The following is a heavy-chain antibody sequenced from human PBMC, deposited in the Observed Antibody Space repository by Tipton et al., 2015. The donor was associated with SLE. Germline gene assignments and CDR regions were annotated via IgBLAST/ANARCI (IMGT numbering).Heavy chain of an antibody. D-gene: IGHD3-3*01. CDR2: IKQDGSEK. CDR3: ARDGDFWSGNDAFDI. CDR1: GFSFTMYW. Sequence: SLRLSCAASGFSFTMYWMSWVRQAPGKGLEWVANIKQDGSEKFYVDSVKGRFTISRDNAKKSLYLQMNNLRAEDTAVYYCARDGDFWSGNDAFDIWGHGTMVTVSS. V-gene: IGHV3-7*01. J-gene: IGHJ3*02.